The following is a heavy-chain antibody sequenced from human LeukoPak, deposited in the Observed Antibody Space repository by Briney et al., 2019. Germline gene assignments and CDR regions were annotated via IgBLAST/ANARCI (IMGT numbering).Heavy chain of an antibody. CDR3: AKGAKDDFWSGYSDY. V-gene: IGHV3-30*04. CDR1: GFTFSSYA. Sequence: GGSLRLSCVASGFTFSSYAMHWVRQAPGKGLEWVAVISYDGSNKYYADSVKGRFTISRDNSKNTLYLQMNSLRAEDTAVYYCAKGAKDDFWSGYSDYWGQGTLVTVSS. D-gene: IGHD3-3*01. CDR2: ISYDGSNK. J-gene: IGHJ4*02.